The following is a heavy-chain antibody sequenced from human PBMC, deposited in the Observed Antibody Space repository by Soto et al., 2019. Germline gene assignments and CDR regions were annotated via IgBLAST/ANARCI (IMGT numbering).Heavy chain of an antibody. Sequence: SETLSLTCAVYGGSFSGYYWSWIRQPPGKGLEWIGEINHSGSTNYNPSLKSRVTISVDTSKNQFSLKLCSVTAADTAVYYCARMTTVTTGWFDPWGQGTLVTVSS. CDR1: GGSFSGYY. CDR3: ARMTTVTTGWFDP. J-gene: IGHJ5*02. V-gene: IGHV4-34*01. CDR2: INHSGST. D-gene: IGHD4-4*01.